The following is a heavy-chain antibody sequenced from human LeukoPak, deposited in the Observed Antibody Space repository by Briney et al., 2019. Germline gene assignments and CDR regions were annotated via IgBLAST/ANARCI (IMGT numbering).Heavy chain of an antibody. D-gene: IGHD2-15*01. J-gene: IGHJ4*02. CDR3: SRDTQDTPFDY. Sequence: SETLSLTCTVPGGSIGRNSFYWGWIRQPPGKGLEWIGSIYYSGSTYYNPSLKSRVSISVDTSKSQFSLKLSSVTAADTAVYYCSRDTQDTPFDYWGQGTLDTVSS. CDR2: IYYSGST. CDR1: GGSIGRNSFY. V-gene: IGHV4-39*02.